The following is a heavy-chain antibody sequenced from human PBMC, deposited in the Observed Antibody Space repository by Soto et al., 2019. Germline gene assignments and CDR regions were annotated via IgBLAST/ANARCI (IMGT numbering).Heavy chain of an antibody. V-gene: IGHV3-30*03. CDR1: GLTFSNYG. CDR2: ISYDRSNK. J-gene: IGHJ6*02. Sequence: GGSLRLSCAASGLTFSNYGMHWVRQAPGKGLEWVAVISYDRSNKYYADSVKGRFTISRDNSKNTLYLQMNSLRAEDTAVYYCAFLEWPYYYGMDVWGQGTTVTVSS. CDR3: AFLEWPYYYGMDV. D-gene: IGHD3-3*01.